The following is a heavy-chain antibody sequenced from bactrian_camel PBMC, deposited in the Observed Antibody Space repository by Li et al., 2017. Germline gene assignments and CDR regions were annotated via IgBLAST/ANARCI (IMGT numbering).Heavy chain of an antibody. D-gene: IGHD3*01. V-gene: IGHV3S25*01. CDR3: ALDSSPQMGCY. J-gene: IGHJ4*01. Sequence: WSLALSCVATEYTYNSYCMAWFRQSPQTSWLEREGVAAIHTLSENTDYADPVKGRFTISQDRAKNVVYLQMDNMKLDDTAMYYFALDSSPQMGCYWTRGIQVTVS. CDR1: EYTYNSYC. CDR2: IHTLSENT.